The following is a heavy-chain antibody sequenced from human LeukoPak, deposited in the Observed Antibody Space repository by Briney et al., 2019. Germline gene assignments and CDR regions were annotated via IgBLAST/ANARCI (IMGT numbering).Heavy chain of an antibody. V-gene: IGHV3-74*01. CDR3: ARDSSNLRYFDWLSDPDYYFDY. J-gene: IGHJ4*02. Sequence: GGSLRLSCAASGFIFSRDSMNWVRQAPGKGLVWVSRINSDGSSTSYADSVKGRFTISRDNAKNTLYLQMNSLRAEDTAVYYCARDSSNLRYFDWLSDPDYYFDYWGQGTLVTVSS. CDR2: INSDGSST. D-gene: IGHD3-9*01. CDR1: GFIFSRDS.